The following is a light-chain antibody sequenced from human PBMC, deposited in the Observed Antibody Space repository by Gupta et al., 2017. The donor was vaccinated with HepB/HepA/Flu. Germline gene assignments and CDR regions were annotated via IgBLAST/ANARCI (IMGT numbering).Light chain of an antibody. Sequence: QSVLTQPPSASGTPGQRVTIPCSGSSSNIGSNTVNWYQQLPGTAPKLLIYSNNQRPSGVPDRFSGSKSGPSASLAISGLQSEDEADYYCAAWDDSLNGYVFGTGTKVTVL. J-gene: IGLJ1*01. CDR2: SNN. CDR3: AAWDDSLNGYV. CDR1: SSNIGSNT. V-gene: IGLV1-44*01.